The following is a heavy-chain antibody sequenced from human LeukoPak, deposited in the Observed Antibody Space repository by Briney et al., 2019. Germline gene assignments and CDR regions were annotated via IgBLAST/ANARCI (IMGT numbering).Heavy chain of an antibody. CDR2: INHSGST. CDR3: AANRRPIAARPWAFDI. CDR1: GGSFSGYY. J-gene: IGHJ3*02. D-gene: IGHD6-6*01. V-gene: IGHV4-34*01. Sequence: KTSETLSLTCAVYGGSFSGYYWSWIRQPPGKGLEWIGEINHSGSTNYNPFLKSRVTISVDTSKNQFSLKLSSVTAADTAVYYCAANRRPIAARPWAFDIWGQGTMVTVSS.